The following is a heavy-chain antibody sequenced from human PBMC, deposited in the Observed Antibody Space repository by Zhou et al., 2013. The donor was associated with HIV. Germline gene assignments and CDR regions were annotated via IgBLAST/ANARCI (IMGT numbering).Heavy chain of an antibody. CDR2: IDADRGDT. V-gene: IGHV1-2*02. Sequence: QVQLVQSGAEVKKPGSSVKVSCKASGGTFSSYAISWVRQAPGQRLEWMGWIDADRGDTRYAQNFQGRITLTRDTSTRTVYMELSRLTYDDTAIFYCVRDRDWGFPRWFDPWGQGTLVTVSS. CDR1: GGTFSSYA. CDR3: VRDRDWGFPRWFDP. D-gene: IGHD7-27*01. J-gene: IGHJ5*02.